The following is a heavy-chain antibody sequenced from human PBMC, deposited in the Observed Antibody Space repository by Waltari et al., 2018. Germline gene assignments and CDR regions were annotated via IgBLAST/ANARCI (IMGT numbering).Heavy chain of an antibody. CDR2: INGGGSTT. CDR3: ARDSWNNIWHRDY. CDR1: GFTFGSYA. Sequence: EVQLLESGGDLVQPGESLRLSCAASGFTFGSYAMSWVRQAPGGGLEWVSTINGGGSTTFYAGSVKGRFTVSRDNSKNTLYLQINSLGVDDTAVYYCARDSWNNIWHRDYWGQGTLVTVSS. D-gene: IGHD1-1*01. V-gene: IGHV3-23*01. J-gene: IGHJ4*02.